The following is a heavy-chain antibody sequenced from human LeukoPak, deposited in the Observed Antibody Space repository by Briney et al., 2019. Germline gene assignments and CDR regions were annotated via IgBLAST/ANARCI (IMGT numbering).Heavy chain of an antibody. V-gene: IGHV3-74*01. D-gene: IGHD6-19*01. Sequence: GGSLRLSCAASGFTFSSYWMHWVRHAPGKGLGWVSRINSDGRSTSYADSVRGRFTISRDNAKNTMYLQMNSLRAEDTAVYYCARDSGPETFDIWGQGTMVTVSS. CDR2: INSDGRST. CDR3: ARDSGPETFDI. CDR1: GFTFSSYW. J-gene: IGHJ3*02.